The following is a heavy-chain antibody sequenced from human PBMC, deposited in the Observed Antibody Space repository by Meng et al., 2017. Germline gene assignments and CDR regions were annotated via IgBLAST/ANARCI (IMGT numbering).Heavy chain of an antibody. V-gene: IGHV1-69*06. Sequence: VQLVQCGGGRMKPRSSVKVSFKASGGTFSSDAISWVRQAPGQGLEWMGWIIPIFGTANYAQKFQGRVTITADKSTSTAYMELSSLRSEDTAVYYCARDGVGATEGYFDYWGQGTLVTVSS. CDR1: GGTFSSDA. CDR2: IIPIFGTA. D-gene: IGHD1-26*01. J-gene: IGHJ4*02. CDR3: ARDGVGATEGYFDY.